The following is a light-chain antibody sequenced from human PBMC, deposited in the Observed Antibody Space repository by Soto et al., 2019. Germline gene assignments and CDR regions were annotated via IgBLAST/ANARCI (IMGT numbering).Light chain of an antibody. Sequence: EIVLRQSPATLSSFPGDRVTLXXRASQYINTRLAWYQHRPGQAPRLXIYQTSLRAAGIPARFSASGSATDFTLTISSLEPEDFAVYYCQQRSNWPRTFGQGTKVDIK. CDR2: QTS. J-gene: IGKJ1*01. V-gene: IGKV3-11*01. CDR1: QYINTR. CDR3: QQRSNWPRT.